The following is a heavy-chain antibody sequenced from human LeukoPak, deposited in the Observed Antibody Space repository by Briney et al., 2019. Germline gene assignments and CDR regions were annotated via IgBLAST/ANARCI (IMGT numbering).Heavy chain of an antibody. J-gene: IGHJ4*02. CDR2: INHSGST. V-gene: IGHV4-34*01. CDR1: GGSFSGYY. CDR3: ARSWGYDFWSGNLRDY. D-gene: IGHD3-3*01. Sequence: SETLSLTCAVYGGSFSGYYWSWIRQPPGKGLEWIGEINHSGSTNYNPSLKSRVTISVDTSNNQFSLELSSVTAADTAVYHCARSWGYDFWSGNLRDYWGQGSVVTVSS.